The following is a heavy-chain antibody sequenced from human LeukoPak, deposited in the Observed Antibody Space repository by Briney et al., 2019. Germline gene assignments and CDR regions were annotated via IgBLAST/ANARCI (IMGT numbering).Heavy chain of an antibody. CDR1: GFTFSSYA. CDR3: ARSVFGDSGYDIDY. V-gene: IGHV3-30*04. Sequence: PGGSLRLSCAASGFTFSSYAMHWVRQAPGKGLEWVAVISYDGSNKYYADSVKGRFTISRDNSKNTLYLQMSSLRAEDTAVYYCARSVFGDSGYDIDYCGQGNLVTVSS. J-gene: IGHJ4*02. CDR2: ISYDGSNK. D-gene: IGHD5-12*01.